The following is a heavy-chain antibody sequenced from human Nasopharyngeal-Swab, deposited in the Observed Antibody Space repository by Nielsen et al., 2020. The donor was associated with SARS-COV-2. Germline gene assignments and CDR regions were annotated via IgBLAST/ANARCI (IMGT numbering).Heavy chain of an antibody. CDR1: GFTFSSYA. Sequence: GESLKISCSASGFTFSSYAMHWVRQAPGKGLEYVSAISSNGGSTYYADSVKGRFTISRDNSKNTLYLQMSSLRAEGTAVYYCVKDALSSSWGFLSPDYFDYWGQGTLVTVSS. CDR2: ISSNGGST. V-gene: IGHV3-64D*06. CDR3: VKDALSSSWGFLSPDYFDY. D-gene: IGHD6-13*01. J-gene: IGHJ4*02.